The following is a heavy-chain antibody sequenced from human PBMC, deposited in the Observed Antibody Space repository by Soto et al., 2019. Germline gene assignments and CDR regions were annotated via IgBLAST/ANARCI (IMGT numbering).Heavy chain of an antibody. J-gene: IGHJ4*02. Sequence: EVQLLEAGGGLVHPGGSLRLSCAASGFNFRNYGMSWVHQAPGKGLEWLSAIVGIGDTAYYADSVRGRFTISRDNSKNTLYLQLNDLGAEDTAIYYCAKDYDYGDSLPFDYWGQGTLVTVSS. CDR2: IVGIGDTA. V-gene: IGHV3-23*01. CDR3: AKDYDYGDSLPFDY. CDR1: GFNFRNYG. D-gene: IGHD4-17*01.